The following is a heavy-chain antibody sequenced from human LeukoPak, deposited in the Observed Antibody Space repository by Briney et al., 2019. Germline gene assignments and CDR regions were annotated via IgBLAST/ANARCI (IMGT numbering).Heavy chain of an antibody. CDR3: ARLAFDSAFFDS. CDR1: GGSISSSNYY. CDR2: IYCRGTT. Sequence: SETLSLTCTVSGGSISSSNYYWGWIRQPPGKGLEWIGNIYCRGTTYHNPSLKSRVTISVDTSKNQFSLKLSSVTAADTAVFYCARLAFDSAFFDSWGQGTLVTVSS. D-gene: IGHD3-9*01. V-gene: IGHV4-39*01. J-gene: IGHJ4*02.